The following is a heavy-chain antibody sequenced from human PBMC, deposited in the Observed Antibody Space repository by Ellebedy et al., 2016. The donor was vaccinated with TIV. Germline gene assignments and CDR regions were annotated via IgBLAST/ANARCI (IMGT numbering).Heavy chain of an antibody. CDR3: AGDLGNCSITTCYAY. J-gene: IGHJ4*02. Sequence: GESLKISXAASGFTFGSYAMTWVRQAPGKGLEWVATINQDGSERYYVDSAKGRFTVSRDNAKNSVFLQMNSLRGADTSVYFCAGDLGNCSITTCYAYWGQGALVSVSS. CDR2: INQDGSER. D-gene: IGHD3-22*01. CDR1: GFTFGSYA. V-gene: IGHV3-7*01.